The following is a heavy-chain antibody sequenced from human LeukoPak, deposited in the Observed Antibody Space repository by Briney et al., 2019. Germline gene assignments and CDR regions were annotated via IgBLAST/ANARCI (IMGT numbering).Heavy chain of an antibody. CDR2: INPSGGST. J-gene: IGHJ4*02. CDR1: GYTFTSYY. Sequence: GASVKVSFKASGYTFTSYYTHWVRQAPGQGVEWMGLINPSGGSTSYAQKFQGRVTMTRDTSTSTVYMELSSLRSEDTAVYYCARVSGVASSPFDYWGQGTLVTVSS. V-gene: IGHV1-46*01. CDR3: ARVSGVASSPFDY. D-gene: IGHD1-26*01.